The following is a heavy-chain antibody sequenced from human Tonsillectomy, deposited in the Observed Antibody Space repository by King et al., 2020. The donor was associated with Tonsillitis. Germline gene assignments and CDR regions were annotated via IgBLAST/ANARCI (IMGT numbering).Heavy chain of an antibody. CDR3: ATFWSGYLDY. Sequence: QLVQSGGGLVQPGGSLRLSCAASGFTFSNYWMSWVRQAPGKGLEWVANIRQDGSDKYYVDSVKGRFTISRDNAKNSLSLQMNSLRAEDTAVYYCATFWSGYLDYWGQGTLVTVSS. CDR1: GFTFSNYW. V-gene: IGHV3-7*01. D-gene: IGHD3-3*01. J-gene: IGHJ4*02. CDR2: IRQDGSDK.